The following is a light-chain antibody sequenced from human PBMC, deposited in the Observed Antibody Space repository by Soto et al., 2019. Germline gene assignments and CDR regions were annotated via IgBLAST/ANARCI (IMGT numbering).Light chain of an antibody. V-gene: IGKV3-11*01. Sequence: EIVLTQSPATLSLSPGERATLSCRASQSVGSYLAWYQQKPGQPPRLLMYDASSRATGIPARFSGSGSGTDFTLTISSLEPDDFAIYYCHQRSNWPPWTFGQGTKVEFK. CDR1: QSVGSY. CDR3: HQRSNWPPWT. CDR2: DAS. J-gene: IGKJ1*01.